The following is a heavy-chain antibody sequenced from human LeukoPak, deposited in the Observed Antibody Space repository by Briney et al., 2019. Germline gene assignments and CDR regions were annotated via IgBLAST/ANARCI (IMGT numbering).Heavy chain of an antibody. CDR1: GGSISSYY. V-gene: IGHV4-59*01. CDR3: ATWVGARFDY. CDR2: IYYSGST. D-gene: IGHD1-26*01. Sequence: SETLSLTCTVSGGSISSYYWSWIRQPPGKGLEWIGYIYYSGSTNYNPSLKSRVAISVDTSKNQFSLKLSSVTAADTAVYYCATWVGARFDYWGQGTLVTVSS. J-gene: IGHJ4*02.